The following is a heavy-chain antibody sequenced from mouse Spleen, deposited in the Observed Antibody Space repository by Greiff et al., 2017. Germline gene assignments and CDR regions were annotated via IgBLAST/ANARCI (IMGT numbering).Heavy chain of an antibody. J-gene: IGHJ3*01. V-gene: IGHV1-15*01. CDR1: GYTFTDYE. CDR2: IDPETGGT. Sequence: QVQLQQSGAELVRPGASVTLSCKASGYTFTDYEMHWVKQTPVHGLEWIGAIDPETGGTAYNQKFKGKAILTADKSSSTAYMELRSLTSEDSAVYYCTTGYYGNYGTYWGQGTLVTVSA. D-gene: IGHD2-1*01. CDR3: TTGYYGNYGTY.